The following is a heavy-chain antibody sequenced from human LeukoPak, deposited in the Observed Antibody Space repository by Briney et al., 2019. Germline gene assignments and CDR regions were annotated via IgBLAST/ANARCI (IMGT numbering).Heavy chain of an antibody. Sequence: GGSLRLSCTVSGFSVSNSGMSWVRQAPGKGLELISAISVDGETALYADSVKGRFTISRDNSKNTLYLQMNSLRAEDTAVYYCARDVQPQAYYYYYMDVWGKGTTVTVSS. CDR3: ARDVQPQAYYYYYMDV. CDR2: ISVDGETA. J-gene: IGHJ6*03. D-gene: IGHD6-13*01. V-gene: IGHV3-23*01. CDR1: GFSVSNSG.